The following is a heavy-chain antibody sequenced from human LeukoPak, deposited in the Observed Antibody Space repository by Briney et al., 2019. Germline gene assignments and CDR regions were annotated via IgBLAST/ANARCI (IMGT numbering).Heavy chain of an antibody. Sequence: GGSLRLSCAASGFTFSSYAMHWVRQAPGKGLEWVAVISYDGSNKYYADSVKGRFTISRDNSKNTLYLQMNSLRAEDTAVYYCARSSIAARRPFDYWGQGTLVTVSS. D-gene: IGHD6-6*01. CDR2: ISYDGSNK. CDR3: ARSSIAARRPFDY. J-gene: IGHJ4*02. CDR1: GFTFSSYA. V-gene: IGHV3-30-3*01.